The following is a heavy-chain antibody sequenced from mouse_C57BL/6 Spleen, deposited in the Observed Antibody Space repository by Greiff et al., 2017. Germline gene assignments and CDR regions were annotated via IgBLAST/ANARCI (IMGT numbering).Heavy chain of an antibody. Sequence: EVQVVESGGDLVKPGGSLKLSCAASGFTFSSYGMSWVRQTPDKRLEWVATISSGGSYTYYPDSVKGRFTISRDNAKNTLYLQMSSLKSEDTAMYYCARQGYSNYFYAMDYWGQGTSVTVSS. CDR2: ISSGGSYT. D-gene: IGHD2-5*01. J-gene: IGHJ4*01. CDR3: ARQGYSNYFYAMDY. V-gene: IGHV5-6*01. CDR1: GFTFSSYG.